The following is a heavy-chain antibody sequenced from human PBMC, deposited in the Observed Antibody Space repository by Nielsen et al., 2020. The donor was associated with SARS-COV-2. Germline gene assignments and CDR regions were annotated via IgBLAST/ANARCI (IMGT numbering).Heavy chain of an antibody. CDR2: INSDGSST. V-gene: IGHV3-74*01. Sequence: GESLKISCAASGFTFSSYWMHWVRQAPGKGLVWVSRINSDGSSTSYADSVKGRFTIARDNAKNTLYLQMNSLRAEDTAVYYFARVSGWYWLDYWGQGTLVTVSS. J-gene: IGHJ4*02. CDR1: GFTFSSYW. D-gene: IGHD6-19*01. CDR3: ARVSGWYWLDY.